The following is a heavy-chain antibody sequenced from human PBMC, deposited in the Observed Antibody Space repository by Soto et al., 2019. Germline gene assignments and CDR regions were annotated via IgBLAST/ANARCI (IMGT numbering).Heavy chain of an antibody. J-gene: IGHJ4*02. Sequence: GASVKVSCKASGYSFTTYGIFWVRQAPGQGLDWMGWISPYNGKTNYAQNLQGRVSMTTDTSTTTAYMELRSLRSDDTAVYYCARPYDSSQSPRFDYWGQGTLVTVSS. CDR3: ARPYDSSQSPRFDY. CDR1: GYSFTTYG. V-gene: IGHV1-18*01. CDR2: ISPYNGKT. D-gene: IGHD3-22*01.